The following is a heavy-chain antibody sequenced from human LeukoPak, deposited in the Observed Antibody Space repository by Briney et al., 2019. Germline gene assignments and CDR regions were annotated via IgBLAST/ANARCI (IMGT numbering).Heavy chain of an antibody. D-gene: IGHD2-15*01. CDR1: VYTFTSYG. CDR3: ARDAISVVVVAATPDY. CDR2: ISAYNGNT. V-gene: IGHV1-18*01. Sequence: GASVKVSFKASVYTFTSYGISWVRQAPGQGLAWMGWISAYNGNTNYAQKLQGRVTMTTDTSTSTAYIELRGLRSDDTAVYYCARDAISVVVVAATPDYWGQGTLVTVSS. J-gene: IGHJ4*02.